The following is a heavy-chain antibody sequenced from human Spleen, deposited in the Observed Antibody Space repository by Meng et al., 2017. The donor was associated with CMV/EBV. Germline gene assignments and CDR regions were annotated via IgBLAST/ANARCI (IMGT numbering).Heavy chain of an antibody. CDR3: ARQAFIAARRGVGQQNWFDP. V-gene: IGHV4-39*01. CDR2: IYYSGDT. D-gene: IGHD6-6*01. CDR1: SSIYY. Sequence: SSIYYWAWIRQPPGKGLEWIGSIYYSGDTYYNPSLESRLTISVDTSKKQFSLKLASLTPADTAVYYCARQAFIAARRGVGQQNWFDPWGQGTLVTVSS. J-gene: IGHJ5*02.